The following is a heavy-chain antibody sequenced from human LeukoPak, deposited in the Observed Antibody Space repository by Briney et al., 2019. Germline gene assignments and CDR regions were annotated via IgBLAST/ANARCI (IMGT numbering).Heavy chain of an antibody. J-gene: IGHJ4*02. CDR2: XLYDGSNK. V-gene: IGHV3-33*01. CDR3: ARDYGSGSYLLYYFDY. CDR1: GFTFSSYG. D-gene: IGHD3-10*01. Sequence: GRSLRLSGAASGFTFSSYGMHWVRQAPGKGLXXXXXXLYDGSNKYYADSVKGRFTISRDNSKNTLYLQMNSLRAEDTAVYYCARDYGSGSYLLYYFDYWGQGTLVTVSS.